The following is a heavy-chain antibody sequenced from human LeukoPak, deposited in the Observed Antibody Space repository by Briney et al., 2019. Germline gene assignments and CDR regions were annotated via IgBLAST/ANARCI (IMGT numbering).Heavy chain of an antibody. Sequence: SGGSLRLSCAASGFTFSSYAMHWVRQAPGKGLEWVAVISYNGSNKYYADSVKSRFTISRDNSKNTLYLQMNSLRAEVTAVYYCARDMAYCGGDCRSWFDPWGQGTLVTVSS. J-gene: IGHJ5*02. CDR1: GFTFSSYA. CDR2: ISYNGSNK. D-gene: IGHD2-21*02. CDR3: ARDMAYCGGDCRSWFDP. V-gene: IGHV3-30*04.